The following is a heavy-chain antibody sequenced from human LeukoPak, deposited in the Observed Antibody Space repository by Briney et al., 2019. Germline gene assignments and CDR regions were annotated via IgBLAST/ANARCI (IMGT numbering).Heavy chain of an antibody. CDR3: ARGHDYGDFRYWCFDL. V-gene: IGHV3-13*01. Sequence: GGSLRLSCAASGFIFSTYDMHWVRQTTGKGLEWVASIGTAGDTYYPDSVKGRFTISRENAKDSLSLQMKSLRAGDTAVYYCARGHDYGDFRYWCFDLWGRGTLVTVSS. J-gene: IGHJ2*01. D-gene: IGHD4-17*01. CDR2: IGTAGDT. CDR1: GFIFSTYD.